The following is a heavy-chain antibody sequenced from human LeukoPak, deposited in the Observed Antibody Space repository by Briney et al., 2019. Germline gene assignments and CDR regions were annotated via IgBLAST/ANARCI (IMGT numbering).Heavy chain of an antibody. CDR1: GYTLTELS. D-gene: IGHD3-9*01. CDR3: ATDPLRYFDWLLYD. V-gene: IGHV1-24*01. Sequence: SVKVSCKVSGYTLTELSMHWVRQAPGKGLEWMGGFDPEDGETIYAQKFQGRVTMTEDTSTDTAYMELSSLRSEDTAVYYCATDPLRYFDWLLYDWGQGTLVTVSS. CDR2: FDPEDGET. J-gene: IGHJ1*01.